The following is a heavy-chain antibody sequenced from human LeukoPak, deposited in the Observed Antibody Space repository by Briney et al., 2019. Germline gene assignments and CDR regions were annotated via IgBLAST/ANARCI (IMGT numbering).Heavy chain of an antibody. CDR1: GYSISGGYY. Sequence: ETLSLTCTVSGYSISGGYYWGWIRQPPGKGLEWIGSIYHSGSTYDNPSLKSRVTMSVDTSKNQYSLKLSSVTAADTAVYYCARQYSGYEILWFDPWGQGTLVTVSS. D-gene: IGHD5-12*01. J-gene: IGHJ5*02. CDR3: ARQYSGYEILWFDP. CDR2: IYHSGST. V-gene: IGHV4-38-2*02.